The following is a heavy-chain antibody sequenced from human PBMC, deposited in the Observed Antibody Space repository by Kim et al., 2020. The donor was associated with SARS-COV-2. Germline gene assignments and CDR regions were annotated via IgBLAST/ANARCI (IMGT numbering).Heavy chain of an antibody. V-gene: IGHV3-7*01. CDR3: VRDSSSWYGAFDI. J-gene: IGHJ3*02. Sequence: GGSLRLSCAASGFTFSSYWMSWVRQAPGKGLEWVANIKQDGSEKYYVDSVKGRFTISRDNAKNSLYLQMNSLRAEDTAVYYCVRDSSSWYGAFDIWGQGTMVTVSS. D-gene: IGHD6-13*01. CDR2: IKQDGSEK. CDR1: GFTFSSYW.